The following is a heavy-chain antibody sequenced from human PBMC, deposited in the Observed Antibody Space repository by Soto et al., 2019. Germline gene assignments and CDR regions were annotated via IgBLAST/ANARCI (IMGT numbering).Heavy chain of an antibody. D-gene: IGHD1-20*01. CDR3: AHRLSGYNWNGGYFDY. V-gene: IGHV2-5*02. CDR2: IYWDDDK. CDR1: GFSLTSRPMG. Sequence: QITLKESGLTLVKPTQTLTLTCTFSGFSLTSRPMGVAWIRQPPGKALEWLAVIYWDDDKRYNPSLKSRLTIAKDTSGNHVVLTMTNMDPVVTATYYCAHRLSGYNWNGGYFDYWGQGALVTVS. J-gene: IGHJ4*02.